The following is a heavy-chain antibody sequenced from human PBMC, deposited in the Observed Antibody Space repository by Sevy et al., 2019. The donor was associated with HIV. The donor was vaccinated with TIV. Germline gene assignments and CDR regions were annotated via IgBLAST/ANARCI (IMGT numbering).Heavy chain of an antibody. D-gene: IGHD1-26*01. CDR1: GYTFTGYY. CDR3: ARAMGPGSYRTFDY. J-gene: IGHJ4*02. Sequence: ASVKVSCKASGYTFTGYYMHWVRQAPGQGLEWMGWINPNSGGTNYAQKFQGRVTMTRDTSISTAYMELSRLRSDDTAVYYCARAMGPGSYRTFDYWCQGTLVTVSS. CDR2: INPNSGGT. V-gene: IGHV1-2*02.